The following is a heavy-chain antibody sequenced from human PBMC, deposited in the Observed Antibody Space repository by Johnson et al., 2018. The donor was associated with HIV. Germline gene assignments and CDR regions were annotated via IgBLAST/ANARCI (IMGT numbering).Heavy chain of an antibody. J-gene: IGHJ3*01. D-gene: IGHD1-26*01. CDR3: VTADRGSA. CDR2: ITFEGSDK. Sequence: QVQLVESGGGLVKPGGSLRLSCAASGFTFSSSWMSWVRQAPGKGLEWVAVITFEGSDKYYADSVKGRVTISRDDSKNTLYLQMNSLRDEDTAVYYCVTADRGSAWGQGTTVTVSS. V-gene: IGHV3-30*03. CDR1: GFTFSSSW.